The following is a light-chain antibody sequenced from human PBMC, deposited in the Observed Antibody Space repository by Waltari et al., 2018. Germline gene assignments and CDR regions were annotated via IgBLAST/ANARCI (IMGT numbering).Light chain of an antibody. Sequence: QPVLTQPPSASASLGASVTLTCTLTSGYSNYKVDWYQQRPGKGHRLVMRVGTGGIVGSKGDGIPDRFSVLGSGLNRYLTIRNVQEEDESDYHCGSDLGRGSDFLYVFGGGTKLTVL. CDR2: VGTGGIVG. CDR1: SGYSNYK. J-gene: IGLJ2*01. V-gene: IGLV9-49*01. CDR3: GSDLGRGSDFLYV.